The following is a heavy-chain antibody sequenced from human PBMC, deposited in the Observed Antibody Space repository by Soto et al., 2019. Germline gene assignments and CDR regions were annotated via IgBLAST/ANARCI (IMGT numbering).Heavy chain of an antibody. CDR1: GYTFTGYY. CDR2: INPNSGGT. D-gene: IGHD3-22*01. CDR3: ATNRDSYYYDSSGEGDAFDI. Sequence: ASVKVSCKASGYTFTGYYMHWVRQAPGQGLEWMGWINPNSGGTNYAQKFQGRVTMTRDTSISTAYMELSRLRSDDTAVYYCATNRDSYYYDSSGEGDAFDIWGQGTMVTISS. V-gene: IGHV1-2*02. J-gene: IGHJ3*02.